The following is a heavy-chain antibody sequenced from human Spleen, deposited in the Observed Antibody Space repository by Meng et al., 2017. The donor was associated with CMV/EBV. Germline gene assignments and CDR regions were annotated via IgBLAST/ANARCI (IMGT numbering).Heavy chain of an antibody. V-gene: IGHV3-23*01. CDR3: TTCRDTRGYFYYAMDV. CDR1: GFTFSSYA. Sequence: SCAASGFTFSSYAMTWVRQAPGKGLEWVSAISDSAINTYYADSVKGRFTISRDNSKNTLYLQMNSLRAEDAAVYYCTTCRDTRGYFYYAMDVWGQGTTVTVSS. CDR2: ISDSAINT. D-gene: IGHD1-1*01. J-gene: IGHJ6*02.